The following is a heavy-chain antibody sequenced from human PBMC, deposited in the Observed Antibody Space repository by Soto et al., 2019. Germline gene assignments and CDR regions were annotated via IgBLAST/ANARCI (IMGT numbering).Heavy chain of an antibody. CDR1: GFSFTNAW. CDR2: IKSKTDGGTT. Sequence: EVQLVESGGGLVKPGGSLRLSCTASGFSFTNAWMSWVRQAPGKGLEWVGRIKSKTDGGTTDYAAPVKGRFTISRDDSKNMLFLQMNSLKTEDTAVYYCTTDAGYSGYYPRDFDYWGQGTLVTVSS. J-gene: IGHJ4*02. CDR3: TTDAGYSGYYPRDFDY. V-gene: IGHV3-15*05. D-gene: IGHD3-22*01.